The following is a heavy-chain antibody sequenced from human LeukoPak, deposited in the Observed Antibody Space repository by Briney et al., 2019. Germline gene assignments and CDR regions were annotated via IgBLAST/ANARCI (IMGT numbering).Heavy chain of an antibody. CDR3: ARVRVGATNAIFDY. V-gene: IGHV3-20*04. J-gene: IGHJ4*02. Sequence: GGSLRLSCAASGFTFDDYGMSWVRQAPGKGLEWVSGINWNGGSTGYADSVKDRFTISRDNAKNSLYLQMNSLRAEDTALYYCARVRVGATNAIFDYWGQGTLVTVSS. D-gene: IGHD1-26*01. CDR1: GFTFDDYG. CDR2: INWNGGST.